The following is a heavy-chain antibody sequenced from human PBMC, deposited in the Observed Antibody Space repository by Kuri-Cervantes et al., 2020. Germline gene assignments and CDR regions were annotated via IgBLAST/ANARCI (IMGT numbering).Heavy chain of an antibody. D-gene: IGHD3-10*01. CDR2: TSGSGGST. CDR1: GFTFSSYA. J-gene: IGHJ4*02. CDR3: AKEGELLWFGELCSYFDY. Sequence: GESLKISCAASGFTFSSYAMSWVRQAPGKGLEWVSATSGSGGSTYYADSVKGRFTISRDNSKNTLYLQMNSLRAEDTAVYYCAKEGELLWFGELCSYFDYWGQGTLVTVSS. V-gene: IGHV3-23*01.